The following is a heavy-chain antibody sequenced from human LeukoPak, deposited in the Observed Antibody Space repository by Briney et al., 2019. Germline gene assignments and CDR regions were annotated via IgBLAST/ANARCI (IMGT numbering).Heavy chain of an antibody. CDR3: AREDSSGSYDY. Sequence: PGGSLRLSCAASGFTFSSYAMHWVRQAPGKGLEWVAVISYDGSNKYYADSVKGRFTISRDNSKNTLYLQMNNLRAEDTAVYYCAREDSSGSYDYWGQGTLVTVSS. CDR2: ISYDGSNK. D-gene: IGHD1-26*01. CDR1: GFTFSSYA. V-gene: IGHV3-30*04. J-gene: IGHJ4*02.